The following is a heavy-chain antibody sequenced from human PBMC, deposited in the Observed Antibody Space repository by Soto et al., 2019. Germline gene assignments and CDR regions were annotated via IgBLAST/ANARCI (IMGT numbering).Heavy chain of an antibody. J-gene: IGHJ4*02. Sequence: PETLSHTWTVSGVSINNDDWWACVRQPPGKGLEWIGEIFYSGSYKYNPSLKTRVIISTDKPKNQFSLNLHSVTAADTAVYYCARRPGGLKSNNLSPYYWGQGTLVAVSS. D-gene: IGHD3-9*01. CDR3: ARRPGGLKSNNLSPYY. CDR1: GVSINNDDW. CDR2: IFYSGSY. V-gene: IGHV4-4*03.